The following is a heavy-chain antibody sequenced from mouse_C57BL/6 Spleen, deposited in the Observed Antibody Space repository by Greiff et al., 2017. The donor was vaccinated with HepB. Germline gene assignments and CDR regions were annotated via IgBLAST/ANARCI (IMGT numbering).Heavy chain of an antibody. D-gene: IGHD1-1*01. V-gene: IGHV1-82*01. CDR2: IYPGDGDT. CDR3: AREDYGSSYRFAY. Sequence: QVQLQQPGPELVKPGASVKISCKASGYAFSSSWMNWVKQRPGKGLEWIGRIYPGDGDTNYNGKFKGKATLTADKSSSTAYMQLSSLTSEDSAVYFCAREDYGSSYRFAYWGQGTLVTVSA. CDR1: GYAFSSSW. J-gene: IGHJ3*01.